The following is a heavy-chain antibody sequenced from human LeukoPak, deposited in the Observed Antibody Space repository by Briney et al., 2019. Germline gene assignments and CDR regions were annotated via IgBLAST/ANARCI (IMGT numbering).Heavy chain of an antibody. CDR1: GYTLTELS. V-gene: IGHV1-24*01. CDR3: ATGADSGSYFPSYYYYMDV. CDR2: FDPEDGET. J-gene: IGHJ6*03. Sequence: ASVKVSCKVSGYTLTELSMHWVRQAPGKGLEWMGGFDPEDGETIYAQKFQGRVTMTEDTSTNTAYMELSSLRSEDTAVYYCATGADSGSYFPSYYYYMDVWGEGTTVTVSS. D-gene: IGHD1-26*01.